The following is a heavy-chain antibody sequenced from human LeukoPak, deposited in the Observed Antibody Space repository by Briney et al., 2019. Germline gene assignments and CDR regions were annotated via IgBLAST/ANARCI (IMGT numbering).Heavy chain of an antibody. J-gene: IGHJ4*02. V-gene: IGHV3-66*01. D-gene: IGHD2-2*01. CDR1: GFTVSSNY. CDR3: ASPGPAAMFDY. Sequence: GGSLRLSCAASGFTVSSNYTSWVRQAPGKGLEWVSVIYSGGSTYYAESVKGRFTISRDNSKNTLYLQMNSLRAEDTAVYYCASPGPAAMFDYWGQGTLVTVSS. CDR2: IYSGGST.